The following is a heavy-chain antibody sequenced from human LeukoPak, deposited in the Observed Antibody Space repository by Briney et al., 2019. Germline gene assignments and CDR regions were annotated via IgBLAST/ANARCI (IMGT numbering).Heavy chain of an antibody. J-gene: IGHJ4*02. CDR3: ARGLASGYPPIPFDY. V-gene: IGHV4-38-2*02. Sequence: SETLSLTCTVSGYSISSGYYWGWIRQPPGKGLEWIGSIYHSGSTYYNPSLKSRVTISVDTSKNEFSLNLTSVTAADTAIYYCARGLASGYPPIPFDYWGQGTLVTVSS. D-gene: IGHD3-3*01. CDR1: GYSISSGYY. CDR2: IYHSGST.